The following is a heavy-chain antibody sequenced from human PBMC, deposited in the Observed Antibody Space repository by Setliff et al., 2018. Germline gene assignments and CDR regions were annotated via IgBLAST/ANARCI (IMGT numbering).Heavy chain of an antibody. CDR3: AISTIFGVVSPTPDAFDI. J-gene: IGHJ3*02. CDR1: GYTFTSYG. Sequence: ASVKVSCKASGYTFTSYGISWVRQAPGQGLEWMGWISAYIGNTNYAQKPQGRVTMTTDTSTSTAYMELSRLRSEDTAVYYCAISTIFGVVSPTPDAFDIWGQGTMVTVSS. D-gene: IGHD3-3*01. CDR2: ISAYIGNT. V-gene: IGHV1-18*01.